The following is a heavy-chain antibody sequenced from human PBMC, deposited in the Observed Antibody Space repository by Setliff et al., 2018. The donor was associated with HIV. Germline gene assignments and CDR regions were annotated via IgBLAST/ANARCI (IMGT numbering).Heavy chain of an antibody. V-gene: IGHV4-38-2*02. CDR3: VSWEYIVVVTATLYDY. Sequence: SETLSLTCTVSGSSISSNYYWAWIRQAPGKGQEWIGCIDASANTYYIPSLKSRATISIDTSKNQLSLKLRSVTAADTAVYYCVSWEYIVVVTATLYDYWGLGTLVTVPQ. J-gene: IGHJ4*02. D-gene: IGHD2-15*01. CDR1: GSSISSNYY. CDR2: IDASANT.